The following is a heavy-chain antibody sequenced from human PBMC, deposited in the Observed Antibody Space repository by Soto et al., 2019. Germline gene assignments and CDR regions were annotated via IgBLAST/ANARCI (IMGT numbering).Heavy chain of an antibody. CDR3: ARDRVPTSSGYFPFDY. Sequence: QVQLVQSGAEVKKPGASVKVSCKASGYTCISYGISWVRQAPGQGLEWMGWISTFNGKTNYAQNVQGRVTMTTDTSTTTAYMELRSLKSDDTAVYYCARDRVPTSSGYFPFDYWGKGTLVTVSS. D-gene: IGHD3-22*01. J-gene: IGHJ4*02. V-gene: IGHV1-18*01. CDR2: ISTFNGKT. CDR1: GYTCISYG.